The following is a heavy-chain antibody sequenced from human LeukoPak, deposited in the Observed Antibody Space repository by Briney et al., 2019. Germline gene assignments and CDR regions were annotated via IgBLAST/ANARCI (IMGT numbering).Heavy chain of an antibody. CDR2: IYYTGST. D-gene: IGHD5-18*01. Sequence: SETLSLTCTVSGGSISSGSYYWGWIRQPPGKGLEWIGSIYYTGSTYYNPSLKSRVTISVDTSKNQFSLKLSSVTAADTAVYYCARDRFGVGYSYGMYKNAYFDYWGQGTLVTVSS. CDR1: GGSISSGSYY. CDR3: ARDRFGVGYSYGMYKNAYFDY. V-gene: IGHV4-39*02. J-gene: IGHJ4*02.